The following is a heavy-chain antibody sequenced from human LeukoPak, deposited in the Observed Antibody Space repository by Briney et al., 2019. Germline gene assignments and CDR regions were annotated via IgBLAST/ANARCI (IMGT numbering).Heavy chain of an antibody. Sequence: PRGFLRLSCSASGFTFNTYWMHWVRQVPGKGLVWVSRINGDGTYLNYADSVKGRFTISRHNGKNTVYLQMNSLRVDDTAVYYCARDANWAVNDYWGQGTLVTVSA. V-gene: IGHV3-74*01. CDR3: ARDANWAVNDY. J-gene: IGHJ4*02. CDR1: GFTFNTYW. D-gene: IGHD3-16*01. CDR2: INGDGTYL.